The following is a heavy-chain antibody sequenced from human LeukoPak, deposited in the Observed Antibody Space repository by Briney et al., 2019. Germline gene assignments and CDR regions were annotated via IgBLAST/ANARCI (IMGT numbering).Heavy chain of an antibody. V-gene: IGHV3-53*05. Sequence: GGSLRLSCAASGFTVSSNYMNWVRQAPGKGLEWVSGISPSGDITYYADSVKGRFTISRDNSKNTLYLEVISLRAEDTAVYYCATDIIAVAGSSPPAFDYWGQGTLVTVSS. CDR1: GFTVSSNY. J-gene: IGHJ4*02. CDR3: ATDIIAVAGSSPPAFDY. D-gene: IGHD6-19*01. CDR2: ISPSGDIT.